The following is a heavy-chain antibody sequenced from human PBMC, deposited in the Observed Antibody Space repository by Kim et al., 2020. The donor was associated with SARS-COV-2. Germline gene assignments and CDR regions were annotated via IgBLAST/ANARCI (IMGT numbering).Heavy chain of an antibody. Sequence: YYADSVKGRFTISRDNAKHSLYLQMSSLRVEDAAVYYCARALLDAFDIWGQGTMVTVSS. V-gene: IGHV3-11*01. D-gene: IGHD2-15*01. J-gene: IGHJ3*02. CDR3: ARALLDAFDI.